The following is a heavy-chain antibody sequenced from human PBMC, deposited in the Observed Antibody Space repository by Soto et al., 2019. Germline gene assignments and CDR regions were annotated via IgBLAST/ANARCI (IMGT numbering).Heavy chain of an antibody. J-gene: IGHJ6*02. CDR2: ISYDGSNK. CDR3: AKTAGFFPYYYYGMDV. V-gene: IGHV3-30*18. D-gene: IGHD3-3*01. CDR1: GFTFSSYG. Sequence: GGSLRLSCAASGFTFSSYGMHWVRQAPGKGLEWVAVISYDGSNKYYADSVKGRFTISRDNSKNTLYLQMNSLRAEDTAVYYCAKTAGFFPYYYYGMDVWGQGTTVTVSS.